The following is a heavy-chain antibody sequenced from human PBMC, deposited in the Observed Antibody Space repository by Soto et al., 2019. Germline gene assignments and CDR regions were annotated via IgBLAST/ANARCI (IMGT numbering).Heavy chain of an antibody. CDR3: ARDSFAQDGVVAAIPFDY. J-gene: IGHJ4*02. D-gene: IGHD2-15*01. V-gene: IGHV3-48*03. CDR2: ISSSGSTI. CDR1: GFTCSSYE. Sequence: GGSLRLSCAASGFTCSSYEMNWVRQAPGKGLEWVSYISSSGSTIYYADSVKGRFTISRDNAKNSLYLQMNSLRAEDTAVYYCARDSFAQDGVVAAIPFDYWGQGTLVTVSS.